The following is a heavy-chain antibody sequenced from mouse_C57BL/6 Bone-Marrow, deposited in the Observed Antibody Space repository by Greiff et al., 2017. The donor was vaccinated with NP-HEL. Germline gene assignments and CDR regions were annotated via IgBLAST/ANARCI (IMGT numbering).Heavy chain of an antibody. Sequence: DVMLVESGGGLVKPGGSLKLSCAASGFTFSSYAMSWVRQTPEKRLEWVATISDGGSYTYYPDNVKGRFTISRDNAKNNLYLQMSHLKSEDTAMYYCARDREDYGNYGGFAYWGQGTLVTVSA. CDR3: ARDREDYGNYGGFAY. CDR2: ISDGGSYT. CDR1: GFTFSSYA. V-gene: IGHV5-4*01. D-gene: IGHD2-1*01. J-gene: IGHJ3*01.